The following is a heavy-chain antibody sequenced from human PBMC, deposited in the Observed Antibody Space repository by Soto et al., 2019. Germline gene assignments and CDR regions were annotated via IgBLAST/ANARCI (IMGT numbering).Heavy chain of an antibody. Sequence: QVQLVQSGAEVKKPESSVKVSCKAPGGTFSTYAISWVRQAPGQGLEWMGGIIPMFGTANYAQRFQDRVTITADESTNTVYTELSSLISEDTAVYFCASGIQLWLRRINNGYSGWGQGTLVTVSS. J-gene: IGHJ4*02. CDR3: ASGIQLWLRRINNGYSG. CDR1: GGTFSTYA. D-gene: IGHD5-18*01. V-gene: IGHV1-69*12. CDR2: IIPMFGTA.